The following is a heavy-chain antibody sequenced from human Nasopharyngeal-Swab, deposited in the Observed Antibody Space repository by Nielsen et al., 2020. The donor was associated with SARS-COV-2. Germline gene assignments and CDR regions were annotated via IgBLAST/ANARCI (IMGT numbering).Heavy chain of an antibody. Sequence: GESLKISCAASGFTFSSYAMHWVRQAPGKGLEWVAVISYDGSNKYYADSVKGRFTISRDNSKNTLYLQMNSLRPEDTAVYYCARLAWSFIDYYSGMDVWGQGTMVTVSS. CDR1: GFTFSSYA. D-gene: IGHD3-10*01. J-gene: IGHJ6*02. CDR3: ARLAWSFIDYYSGMDV. V-gene: IGHV3-30-3*01. CDR2: ISYDGSNK.